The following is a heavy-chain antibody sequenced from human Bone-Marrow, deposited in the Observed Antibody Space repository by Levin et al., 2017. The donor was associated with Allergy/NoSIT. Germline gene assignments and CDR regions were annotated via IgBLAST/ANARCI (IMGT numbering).Heavy chain of an antibody. CDR1: GYTFTSFG. V-gene: IGHV1-18*01. CDR2: IASYTGNT. J-gene: IGHJ4*02. Sequence: ASVKVSCKTSGYTFTSFGVSWVRQAPGQGLEWLGWIASYTGNTNYSHKVQGRVTMTRDTSTSTVYMELRRLRPDDTAVYYCARDRANPYYFDYWGQGTLVSVSS. CDR3: ARDRANPYYFDY. D-gene: IGHD1-14*01.